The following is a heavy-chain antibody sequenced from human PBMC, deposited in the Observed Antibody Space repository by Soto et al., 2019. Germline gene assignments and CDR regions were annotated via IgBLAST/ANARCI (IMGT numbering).Heavy chain of an antibody. D-gene: IGHD2-15*01. V-gene: IGHV3-30-3*01. CDR1: GFTFATYD. CDR2: IANDGSNK. CDR3: ARDWVGYCSGGSCYSGGFYYYYGMDV. Sequence: GGSLRLSCEASGFTFATYDMSWVRQAPGKGLEWVTVIANDGSNKYYADSVKGRFTISRDNSKNTLYLQMNSLRAEDTAVYYCARDWVGYCSGGSCYSGGFYYYYGMDVWGQGTTVTVSS. J-gene: IGHJ6*02.